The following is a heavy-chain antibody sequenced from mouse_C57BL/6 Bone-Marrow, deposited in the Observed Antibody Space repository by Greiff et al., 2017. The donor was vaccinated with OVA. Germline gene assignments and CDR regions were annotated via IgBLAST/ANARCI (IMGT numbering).Heavy chain of an antibody. V-gene: IGHV1-62-2*01. CDR1: GYTFTEYT. CDR3: ARHEGYPPWFAY. J-gene: IGHJ3*01. CDR2: FYPGSGSI. Sequence: VMLVESGAELVKPGASVKLSCKASGYTFTEYTIHWVKQRSGQGLEWIGWFYPGSGSIKYNEKFKDKATLTADKSSSTVYMELSRLTSEDSAVYFCARHEGYPPWFAYWGQGTLVTVSA.